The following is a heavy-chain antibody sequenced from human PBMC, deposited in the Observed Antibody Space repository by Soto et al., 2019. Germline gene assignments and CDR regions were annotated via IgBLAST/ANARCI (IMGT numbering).Heavy chain of an antibody. D-gene: IGHD6-19*01. CDR3: AVAVAGPTAIGY. CDR1: GFTFSSYW. J-gene: IGHJ4*02. V-gene: IGHV3-74*01. CDR2: INSDGSST. Sequence: GGSLRLSCASSGFTFSSYWMHWVRQAPGKGLVWVSRINSDGSSTSYADSVKGRFTISRDNAKNTLYLQMNSLRAEDTAVYYCAVAVAGPTAIGYWGQGTLVTVSS.